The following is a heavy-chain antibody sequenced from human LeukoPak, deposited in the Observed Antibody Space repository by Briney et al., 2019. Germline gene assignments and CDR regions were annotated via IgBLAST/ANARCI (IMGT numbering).Heavy chain of an antibody. CDR1: GGSFSGYY. CDR3: ARDGWAGFDY. D-gene: IGHD6-19*01. J-gene: IGHJ4*02. V-gene: IGHV4-34*01. Sequence: PSETLSLTCAVYGGSFSGYYWSWIRQPPGKGLEWIGEINHSGSTNYNPSLKSRVTISVDTSKNQFSLKLSSVTAADTAVYYCARDGWAGFDYWGQGTLVTVSS. CDR2: INHSGST.